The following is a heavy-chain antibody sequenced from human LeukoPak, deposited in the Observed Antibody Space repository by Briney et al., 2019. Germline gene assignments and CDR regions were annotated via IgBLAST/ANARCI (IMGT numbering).Heavy chain of an antibody. CDR2: ISYDGSNK. V-gene: IGHV3-30-3*01. CDR1: GFTFSSHA. J-gene: IGHJ4*02. CDR3: ARVPGVETYDY. Sequence: GGSLRLSCAASGFTFSSHAMHWVRQAPGKGLEWVAVISYDGSNKYYADSVKGRFTISRDNSKNTLYLQMNSLRAEDTAVYYCARVPGVETYDYWGQGTLVTVSS. D-gene: IGHD2-15*01.